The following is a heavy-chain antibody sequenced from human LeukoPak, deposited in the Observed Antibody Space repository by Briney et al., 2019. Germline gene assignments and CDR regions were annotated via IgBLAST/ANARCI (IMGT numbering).Heavy chain of an antibody. CDR1: GFTFNNAW. V-gene: IGHV3-15*01. D-gene: IGHD4-17*01. CDR3: ATEYYGAYNF. J-gene: IGHJ4*02. Sequence: GGSLRLSCSASGFTFNNAWMSRVRQAQGKGLEWVGRIKSKSDGGTTDYAAPVKGRFTISRDDSKNTLYLQMNSLKTEDTAVYFCATEYYGAYNFWGQGTLVTVSS. CDR2: IKSKSDGGTT.